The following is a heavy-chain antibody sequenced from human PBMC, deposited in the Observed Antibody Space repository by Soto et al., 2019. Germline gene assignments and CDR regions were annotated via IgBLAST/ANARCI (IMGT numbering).Heavy chain of an antibody. D-gene: IGHD3-10*01. V-gene: IGHV3-30*03. CDR1: GFTFSSYG. Sequence: QVQLVESGGGVVQPGRSLRLSCAASGFTFSSYGMHWVRQAPGKGLEWVAVISYDGSNKYYADSVKGRFTISRDNSKNTLYLQRNSLRAEDTAVYYCATRGEGSYFDYWGQGTLVTVSS. J-gene: IGHJ4*02. CDR2: ISYDGSNK. CDR3: ATRGEGSYFDY.